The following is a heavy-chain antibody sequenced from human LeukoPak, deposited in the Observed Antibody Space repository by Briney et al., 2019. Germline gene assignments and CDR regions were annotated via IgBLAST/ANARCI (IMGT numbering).Heavy chain of an antibody. V-gene: IGHV3-21*01. CDR3: ARETAMDANYYYYGMDV. D-gene: IGHD5-18*01. CDR2: ISSNSNYI. J-gene: IGHJ6*02. Sequence: GGSLRLSCAASGFTFSSYNMNWVRQDPGKGLEWVSSISSNSNYINYADSVKGRFTISRDNAKNSLYLQMNSLRAEDTAVYYCARETAMDANYYYYGMDVWGQGTTVTVTS. CDR1: GFTFSSYN.